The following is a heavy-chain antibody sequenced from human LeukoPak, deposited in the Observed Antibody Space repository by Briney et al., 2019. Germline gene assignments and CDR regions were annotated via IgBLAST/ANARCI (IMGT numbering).Heavy chain of an antibody. Sequence: SETLSLTCTVSGGSVSNYYWSWIRQSPGKGLEWIGYIYYTETSYNPSLKSRVTISADTSKNQFSLKLSSVTAADTAVYYCARDSPMITFGGVIVDAFDIWGQGTMVTVSS. V-gene: IGHV4-59*02. CDR2: IYYTET. J-gene: IGHJ3*02. CDR3: ARDSPMITFGGVIVDAFDI. CDR1: GGSVSNYY. D-gene: IGHD3-16*02.